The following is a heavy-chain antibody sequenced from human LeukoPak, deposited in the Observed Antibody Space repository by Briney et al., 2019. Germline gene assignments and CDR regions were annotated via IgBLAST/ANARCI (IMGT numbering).Heavy chain of an antibody. CDR1: GGSISSYY. CDR2: IYYSGST. CDR3: ARHRLGHYGDYGWFDP. D-gene: IGHD4-17*01. V-gene: IGHV4-59*08. J-gene: IGHJ5*02. Sequence: SETLSLTCTVSGGSISSYYWSCIRQPPGKGLEWIGYIYYSGSTNYNPSLKSRVTISVDTSKNQFSLKLSSVTAADTAVYYCARHRLGHYGDYGWFDPWGQGTLVTVSP.